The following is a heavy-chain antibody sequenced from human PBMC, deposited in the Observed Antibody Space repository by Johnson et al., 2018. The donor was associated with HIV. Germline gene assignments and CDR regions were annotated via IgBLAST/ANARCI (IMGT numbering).Heavy chain of an antibody. CDR2: ISSNGSST. V-gene: IGHV3-64*04. CDR3: ARGMTTVTVAFDI. Sequence: QVQLVESGGGVVQPGRSLRLSCAASGFTFSSYAMHWVRQAPGKGLEYVSAISSNGSSTSYADSVKGRFTISRDNSKNTLYLQMNSLRAEDTAVYYCARGMTTVTVAFDIWGQGTMVTVAS. CDR1: GFTFSSYA. D-gene: IGHD4-17*01. J-gene: IGHJ3*02.